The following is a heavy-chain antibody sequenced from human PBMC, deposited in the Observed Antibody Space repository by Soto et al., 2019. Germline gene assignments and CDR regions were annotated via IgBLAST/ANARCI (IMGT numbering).Heavy chain of an antibody. J-gene: IGHJ4*02. CDR1: GYTFSSYD. CDR2: MNPNSGNT. V-gene: IGHV1-8*02. Sequence: QVQLVQSGAEVKKPGASVKVSCKTSGYTFSSYDINWVRQATGQGLEWMGWMNPNSGNTGYAQNFQGRVTMTRDTSISTAYMELSSLRSEDTAVYYCARALWGSGYYPDYWGQGTLVTVSS. D-gene: IGHD3-22*01. CDR3: ARALWGSGYYPDY.